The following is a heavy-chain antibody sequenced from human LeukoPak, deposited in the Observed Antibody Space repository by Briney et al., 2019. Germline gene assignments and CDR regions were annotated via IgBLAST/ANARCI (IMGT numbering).Heavy chain of an antibody. CDR3: VTNEYDYVWGSYRSFH. D-gene: IGHD3-16*02. J-gene: IGHJ4*02. CDR2: INVNSGGK. Sequence: ASVKVSCKTSRDTFIVSYIHWVRQAPGQGLEWMGWINVNSGGKDYAEKFQGRVTVTRDTSISTSYLEMSRLRSDDTAVYYCVTNEYDYVWGSYRSFHWGQGTLVTVSP. CDR1: RDTFIVSY. V-gene: IGHV1-2*02.